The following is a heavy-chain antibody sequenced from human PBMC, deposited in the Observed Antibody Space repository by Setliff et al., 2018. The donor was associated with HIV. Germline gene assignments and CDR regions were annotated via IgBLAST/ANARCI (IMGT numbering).Heavy chain of an antibody. CDR3: ARVPRQLLKGAAAYFDY. J-gene: IGHJ4*02. CDR1: GDSISSSIYY. Sequence: PSETLSLTCTVSGDSISSSIYYWGWVRQPPGKGLEWIGGIYYTGSPFYNPSLKSRVTISVDTSNNQFSLKLSSVTAADTAVYYCARVPRQLLKGAAAYFDYWGQGILVTVSS. CDR2: IYYTGSP. D-gene: IGHD5-18*01. V-gene: IGHV4-39*01.